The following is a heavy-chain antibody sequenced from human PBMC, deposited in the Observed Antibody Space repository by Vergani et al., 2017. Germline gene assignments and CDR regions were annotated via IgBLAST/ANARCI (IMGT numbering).Heavy chain of an antibody. CDR1: GFTLSNYD. V-gene: IGHV3-30*02. Sequence: QVQLVESGGGVVQRGGSLRLSCATSGFTLSNYDMQWIRQGPGKGLEFVDFIQFDGSNQYYADSVKGRFTLSRDFSKNTLDLQMNSLRTDDTATYYCAKHFRGWGIDYWGQGTQVIVSS. J-gene: IGHJ4*02. CDR2: IQFDGSNQ. CDR3: AKHFRGWGIDY. D-gene: IGHD3-16*01.